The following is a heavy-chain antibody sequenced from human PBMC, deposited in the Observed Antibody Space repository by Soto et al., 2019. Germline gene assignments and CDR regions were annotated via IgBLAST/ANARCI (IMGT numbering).Heavy chain of an antibody. Sequence: VGSLRLSCAASGFTFSSYAMSWVRQAPGKGLEWVSAISGSGGSTYYADSVKGRFTISRDNSKNTLYLQMNSLRAEDTAVYYCAKNLPSLDYGDYYFDYWGQGTLVTVSS. J-gene: IGHJ4*02. D-gene: IGHD4-17*01. CDR2: ISGSGGST. CDR1: GFTFSSYA. V-gene: IGHV3-23*01. CDR3: AKNLPSLDYGDYYFDY.